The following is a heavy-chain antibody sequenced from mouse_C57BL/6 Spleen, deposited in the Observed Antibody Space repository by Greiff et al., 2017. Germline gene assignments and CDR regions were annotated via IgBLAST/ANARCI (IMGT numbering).Heavy chain of an antibody. J-gene: IGHJ1*03. CDR1: GYTFTSYW. CDR2: IYPGSGST. V-gene: IGHV1-55*01. D-gene: IGHD4-1*01. CDR3: ARSLAGNWDFDV. Sequence: QVQLQQPGAELVKPGASVKMSCKASGYTFTSYWITWVKQRPGQGLEWIGDIYPGSGSTNYNEKFKSKATLTVDTSSSTAYMQLSSLTSEDSAVYYCARSLAGNWDFDVWGTGTTVTVSS.